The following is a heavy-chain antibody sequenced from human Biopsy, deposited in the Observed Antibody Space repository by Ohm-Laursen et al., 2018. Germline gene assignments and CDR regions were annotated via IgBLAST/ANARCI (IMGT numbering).Heavy chain of an antibody. Sequence: SVKVSCKASGYTFTDYDIIWVRQATGQGPEWMGWMNPKSGKTGYEQKFRGRVTMTSDTSISTAYMELSSLGSEDTAAYYCARAVRNQLVSKYWGQGTLVTVSS. V-gene: IGHV1-8*01. CDR3: ARAVRNQLVSKY. CDR1: GYTFTDYD. D-gene: IGHD1-1*01. CDR2: MNPKSGKT. J-gene: IGHJ4*02.